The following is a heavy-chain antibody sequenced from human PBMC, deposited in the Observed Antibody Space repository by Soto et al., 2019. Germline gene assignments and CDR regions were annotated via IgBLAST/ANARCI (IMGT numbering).Heavy chain of an antibody. D-gene: IGHD3-16*02. Sequence: GGSLRLSCAASGFTFSSYAMHWVRRAPGKGLEWVAVISYDGSNKYYADSVKGRFTISRDNSKNTLYLQMNSLRAEDTAVYYCARTPRGGSHHGRSYYYYGMDVWGQGTTVTVSS. V-gene: IGHV3-30-3*01. CDR3: ARTPRGGSHHGRSYYYYGMDV. J-gene: IGHJ6*02. CDR1: GFTFSSYA. CDR2: ISYDGSNK.